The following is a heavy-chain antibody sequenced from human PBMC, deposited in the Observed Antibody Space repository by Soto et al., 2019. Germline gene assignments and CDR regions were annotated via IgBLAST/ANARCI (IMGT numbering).Heavy chain of an antibody. CDR3: ARGLGGDNYYGSGSYRWFDP. V-gene: IGHV3-21*01. D-gene: IGHD3-10*01. CDR1: GFTFSSYS. CDR2: ISSSSSYI. J-gene: IGHJ5*02. Sequence: PGGSLRLSCAASGFTFSSYSMNWVRQAPGKGLEWVSSISSSSSYIYYADSVKGRFTISRDNAKNSLYLQMNSLRAEDTAVYYCARGLGGDNYYGSGSYRWFDPWGQGTLVTVSS.